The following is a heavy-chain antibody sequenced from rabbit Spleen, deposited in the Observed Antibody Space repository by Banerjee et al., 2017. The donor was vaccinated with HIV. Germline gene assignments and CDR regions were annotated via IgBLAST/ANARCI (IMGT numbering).Heavy chain of an antibody. CDR2: ISTGNDVT. Sequence: QEQLVESGGGLVQPGGSLKLSCQASGFDFSSYWMGWVRQAPGKGLEWIGWISTGNDVTYYATWVNGRFSFSRENTQNTVSLQMNSLFLCDSYDDYGDFYFDLWGPGTLVTVS. J-gene: IGHJ4*01. CDR1: GFDFSSYW. CDR3: DFYFDL. V-gene: IGHV1S47*01. D-gene: IGHD2-1*01.